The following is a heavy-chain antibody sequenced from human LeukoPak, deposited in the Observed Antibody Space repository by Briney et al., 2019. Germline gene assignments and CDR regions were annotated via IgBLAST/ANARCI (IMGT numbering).Heavy chain of an antibody. V-gene: IGHV3-66*01. CDR1: GFTVSSNY. Sequence: GGSLRLSCAASGFTVSSNYMSWVRQAPGKGLEWVSISYSGGTTYYADSVKGRFTISRDNSKNTLYLQMNSLRAEDTAVYYCAREVLDTAMALGYWGQGTLVTVSS. D-gene: IGHD5-18*01. CDR2: SYSGGTT. CDR3: AREVLDTAMALGY. J-gene: IGHJ4*02.